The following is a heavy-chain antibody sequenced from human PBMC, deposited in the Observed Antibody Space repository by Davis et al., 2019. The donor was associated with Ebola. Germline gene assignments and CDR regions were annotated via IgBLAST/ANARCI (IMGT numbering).Heavy chain of an antibody. Sequence: PGGSLRLSCAASGFTFSSYWMHWVRQTPGKGPVWVSRINNYETKEDYTDSVKGRFAISRDNAKNTLYLQMNSLRVEDTAVYYCVKDRSSVAAVGYNWFDSWGRGTLVTVSS. CDR2: INNYETKE. CDR1: GFTFSSYW. J-gene: IGHJ5*01. CDR3: VKDRSSVAAVGYNWFDS. V-gene: IGHV3-74*01. D-gene: IGHD6-25*01.